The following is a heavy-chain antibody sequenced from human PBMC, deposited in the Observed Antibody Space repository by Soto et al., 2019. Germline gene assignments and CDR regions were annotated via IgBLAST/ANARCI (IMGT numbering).Heavy chain of an antibody. Sequence: EVQLVESGGGLVQPGGSLRLSCAASGFTFSSYNMHWVRQAPGKGREWISFITTSSATRHYADSVRGRFTISRDNAKNSLDLQMNSQRAEDTAVYYCAGAPASSGWHYDYWGHGTLVTVSS. D-gene: IGHD6-19*01. CDR1: GFTFSSYN. V-gene: IGHV3-48*01. CDR2: ITTSSATR. CDR3: AGAPASSGWHYDY. J-gene: IGHJ4*01.